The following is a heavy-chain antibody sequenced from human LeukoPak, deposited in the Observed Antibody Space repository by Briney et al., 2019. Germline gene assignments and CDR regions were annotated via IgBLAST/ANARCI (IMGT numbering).Heavy chain of an antibody. D-gene: IGHD3-22*01. CDR2: IHYDGSKK. CDR1: GFSFRSYG. CDR3: AKNYYDSSGYYFDY. J-gene: IGHJ4*02. V-gene: IGHV3-30*02. Sequence: PGGSLRLSCTASGFSFRSYGMHWVRQAPGKGLEWVAYIHYDGSKKSYADSVTGRFTIPRDDSKNTLYLQMSNLRPDDTAMYLCAKNYYDSSGYYFDYWGLGTLVAVSS.